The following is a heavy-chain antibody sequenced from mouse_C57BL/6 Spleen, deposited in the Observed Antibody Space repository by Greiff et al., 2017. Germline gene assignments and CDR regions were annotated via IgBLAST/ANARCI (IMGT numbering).Heavy chain of an antibody. D-gene: IGHD4-1*01. CDR3: AEANWVYFDY. Sequence: EVKLLESGPGLVKPSQSLSLTCSVTGYSITSGYYWNWIRQFPGNKLEWMGYISYDGSNNYNPSLKNRISITRDTSKNQFFLKLNSVTTEDTATYYCAEANWVYFDYWGQGTTLTVSS. J-gene: IGHJ2*01. CDR1: GYSITSGYY. V-gene: IGHV3-6*01. CDR2: ISYDGSN.